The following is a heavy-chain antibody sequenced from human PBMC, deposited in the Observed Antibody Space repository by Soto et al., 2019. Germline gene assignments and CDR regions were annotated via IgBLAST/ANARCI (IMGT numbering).Heavy chain of an antibody. V-gene: IGHV4-4*02. CDR3: ARHIGVTGTRGFDY. CDR2: VVHRGTT. Sequence: QVQLQESGPGLVKPSGTRSLTCAVSGASISDNNWWSWVRQPPGKGLEWIGEVVHRGTTNHNPSLRSRFTISMDKSKNQISLTLSSVTAADSAVYYCARHIGVTGTRGFDYWGQGTLVTVSS. D-gene: IGHD6-19*01. CDR1: GASISDNNW. J-gene: IGHJ4*02.